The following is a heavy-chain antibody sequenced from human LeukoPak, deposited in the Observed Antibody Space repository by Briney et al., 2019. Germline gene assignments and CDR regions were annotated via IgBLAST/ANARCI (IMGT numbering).Heavy chain of an antibody. J-gene: IGHJ3*02. CDR3: ARAVYGFDAFDI. Sequence: GGSLRLSCAASGFTFINYEMNWVRQAPGKGLEWVSYISSSGRTTYNADSVKGRFTISRDNAKNSLYLQMNSLRAEDTAVYYCARAVYGFDAFDIWGQGTMVTVSS. CDR1: GFTFINYE. CDR2: ISSSGRTT. V-gene: IGHV3-48*03. D-gene: IGHD4-17*01.